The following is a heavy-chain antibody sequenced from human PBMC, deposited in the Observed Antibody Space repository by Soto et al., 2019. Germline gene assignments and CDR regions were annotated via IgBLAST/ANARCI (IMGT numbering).Heavy chain of an antibody. CDR1: GFTFSSYA. D-gene: IGHD1-26*01. Sequence: PGGSLRLSCAASGFTFSSYAMHWVRQAPGKGLEWVAVISYDGSNKYYADSVKGRFTISRDNSKNTLYLQMNSLRAEDTAVYYCSRVGGSTWHWGQGTLVTVS. V-gene: IGHV3-30-3*01. CDR3: SRVGGSTWH. CDR2: ISYDGSNK. J-gene: IGHJ4*02.